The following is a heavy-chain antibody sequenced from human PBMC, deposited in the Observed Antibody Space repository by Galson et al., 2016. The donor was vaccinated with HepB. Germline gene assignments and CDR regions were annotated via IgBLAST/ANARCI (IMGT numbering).Heavy chain of an antibody. CDR3: ARGPSRDSCSGCTCYEGNYYYYGMDV. Sequence: SVKVSCKASGYTFTNFPIHWVRQAPGQRLEWMGWINGGNGNTEYPRKFQGRVTITRDTSASTAYMELISLRSEDSAVYYCARGPSRDSCSGCTCYEGNYYYYGMDVWGQGTTVTVSS. J-gene: IGHJ6*02. V-gene: IGHV1-3*01. CDR1: GYTFTNFP. CDR2: INGGNGNT. D-gene: IGHD2-15*01.